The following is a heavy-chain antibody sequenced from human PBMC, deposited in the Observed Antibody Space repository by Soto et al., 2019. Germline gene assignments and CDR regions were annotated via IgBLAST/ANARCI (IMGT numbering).Heavy chain of an antibody. D-gene: IGHD3-10*01. CDR2: ISSSGSTI. CDR1: GFTFGDYY. Sequence: GGSLRLSCAASGFTFGDYYMSWIRQAPGKGLEWVSYISSSGSTIYYAASVKGRFTISRDNAKNSLYLQMNSLRAEDTAVYYCARDSMVRGVIINRYNWFDPWGQGTLVTVSS. CDR3: ARDSMVRGVIINRYNWFDP. V-gene: IGHV3-11*01. J-gene: IGHJ5*02.